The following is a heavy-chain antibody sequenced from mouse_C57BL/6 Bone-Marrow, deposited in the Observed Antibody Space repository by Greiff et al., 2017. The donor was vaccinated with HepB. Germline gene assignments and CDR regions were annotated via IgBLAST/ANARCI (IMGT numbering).Heavy chain of an antibody. V-gene: IGHV1-50*01. CDR1: GYTFTSYW. J-gene: IGHJ4*01. CDR2: IDPSDSYT. CDR3: ARPLYGNYLYSSYYYAMDY. D-gene: IGHD2-1*01. Sequence: QVQLQQPGAELVKPGASVKLSCKASGYTFTSYWMQWVKQRPGQGLEWIGEIDPSDSYTNYNQKCKGKATLTVDTSSSTAYMQLSSLTSEDSAVYYCARPLYGNYLYSSYYYAMDYWGQGTSVTVSS.